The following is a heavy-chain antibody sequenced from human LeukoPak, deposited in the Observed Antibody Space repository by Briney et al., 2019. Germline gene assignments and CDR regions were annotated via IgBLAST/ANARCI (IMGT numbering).Heavy chain of an antibody. V-gene: IGHV4-34*01. CDR1: GGSFSGYY. D-gene: IGHD3-9*01. CDR3: ARSLRYFDWLLSADDAFDI. Sequence: SETLSLTCAVYGGSFSGYYWSWIRQPPGKGLEWIGEINHSGSTNYNPSLKSRATISVDTSKNQFSLKLSSVTAADTAVYYCARSLRYFDWLLSADDAFDIWGQGTMVTVSS. J-gene: IGHJ3*02. CDR2: INHSGST.